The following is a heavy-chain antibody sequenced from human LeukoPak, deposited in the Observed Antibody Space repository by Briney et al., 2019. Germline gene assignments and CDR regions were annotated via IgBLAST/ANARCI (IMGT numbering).Heavy chain of an antibody. CDR2: IYYSGSS. D-gene: IGHD3-22*01. CDR1: GGSISSYY. J-gene: IGHJ3*02. Sequence: SESLSPTCTVSGGSISSYYWSWIRQPPGKGLEWIGYIYYSGSSNYNPSLKSRVTISVDTSKNQFSLKLSSVTAADTAVYYCARGGYYDKEAFDIWGQGTMVTVSS. V-gene: IGHV4-59*01. CDR3: ARGGYYDKEAFDI.